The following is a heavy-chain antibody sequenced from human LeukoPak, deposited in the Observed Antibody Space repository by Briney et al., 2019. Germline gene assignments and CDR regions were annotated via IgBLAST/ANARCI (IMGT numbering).Heavy chain of an antibody. CDR1: GFTFSSYS. D-gene: IGHD2-2*01. CDR3: ARGGLPTDFDY. V-gene: IGHV3-48*04. Sequence: GGSLRLSCAASGFTFSSYSMNWVRQAPGQGLEWVSYISSSTSTIFYADSVNGRFTVSRDNAKNSLYLQMNSLRAEDTAVYYCARGGLPTDFDYWGQGTLVTVSS. CDR2: ISSSTSTI. J-gene: IGHJ4*02.